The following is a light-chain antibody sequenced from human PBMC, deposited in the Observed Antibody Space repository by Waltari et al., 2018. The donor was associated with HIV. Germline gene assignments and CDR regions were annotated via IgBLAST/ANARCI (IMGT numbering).Light chain of an antibody. CDR1: QAISDY. CDR2: AAS. J-gene: IGKJ4*01. V-gene: IGKV1-39*01. Sequence: IQMAQSPSSLSASVGERVTIACRASQAISDYLNWYQQTPGRAPKLLIYAASSLQSGVASRFSGSRSGTDFTLTINNLQPEDFATYYCQQSYSTPLTFGGGTKIEI. CDR3: QQSYSTPLT.